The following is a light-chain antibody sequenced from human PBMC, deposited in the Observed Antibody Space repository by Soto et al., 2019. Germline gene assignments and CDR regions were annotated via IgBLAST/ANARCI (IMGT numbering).Light chain of an antibody. Sequence: QSVLTQPPSASGTPGQRVTISCSGSSSNIGSNTVNWYQQLQGTAPKLLIYSNNQRTSGVPDRFSGAKSGTSASLAISGLQSEDEADYYCAAWDDSLNGWVFGGGTQLTVL. CDR3: AAWDDSLNGWV. V-gene: IGLV1-44*01. CDR2: SNN. J-gene: IGLJ3*02. CDR1: SSNIGSNT.